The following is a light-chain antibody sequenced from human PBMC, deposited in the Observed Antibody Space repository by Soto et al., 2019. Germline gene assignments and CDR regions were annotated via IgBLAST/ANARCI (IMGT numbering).Light chain of an antibody. CDR3: SSYTSSNTLYV. CDR2: EIS. J-gene: IGLJ1*01. CDR1: SSDVGDYNY. V-gene: IGLV2-14*01. Sequence: QSVLTQPASVSGPPGQSITISCTGTSSDVGDYNYVSWYQHHPGKAPKLIIYEISNRPSGLSNRFSGSKSGNTASLTISGLQAEDEADYYCSSYTSSNTLYVFGTGTKVTVL.